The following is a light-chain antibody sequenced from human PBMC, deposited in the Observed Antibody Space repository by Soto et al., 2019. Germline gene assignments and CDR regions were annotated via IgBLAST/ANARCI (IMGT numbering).Light chain of an antibody. CDR2: DAS. CDR3: QQYNSYPIT. V-gene: IGKV1-5*01. J-gene: IGKJ5*01. CDR1: QPIGNY. Sequence: DIQMTQSPSSLSASVGDRVTIACRASQPIGNYLAWYQQKPGKAPKLLIYDASNLESGVPSRFSGSGSGTEFTLTISSLQPDDFATYYCQQYNSYPITFGQGTRLEIK.